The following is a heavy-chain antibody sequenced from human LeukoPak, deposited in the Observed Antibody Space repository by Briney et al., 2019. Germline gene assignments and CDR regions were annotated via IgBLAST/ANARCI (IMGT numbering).Heavy chain of an antibody. CDR3: ARSYFGSGTFNGFDY. Sequence: PSQTLSLTCTVSGGSISSGGYYWSWIRQHPGKGLEWIGYIYYSGSTYYNPSLKSRVTISVDTSKNQFSLKLSSVTAVDTAVYYCARSYFGSGTFNGFDYWGQGTLVTVSS. CDR1: GGSISSGGYY. J-gene: IGHJ4*02. CDR2: IYYSGST. D-gene: IGHD3-10*01. V-gene: IGHV4-31*03.